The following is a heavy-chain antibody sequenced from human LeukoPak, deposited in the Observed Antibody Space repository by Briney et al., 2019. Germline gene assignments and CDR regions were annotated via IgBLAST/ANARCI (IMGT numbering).Heavy chain of an antibody. Sequence: PGGSLRLSCAASGFTFSNAWMNWVRQAPGKGLEWVGRIKSKTNGGTPDYAAPVKGRFTISRDDSKNTLYLQMNSLKTEDTAVYYCTGVSRSSWYDYWGQGTLVTVSS. V-gene: IGHV3-15*01. J-gene: IGHJ4*02. CDR2: IKSKTNGGTP. CDR3: TGVSRSSWYDY. CDR1: GFTFSNAW. D-gene: IGHD6-13*01.